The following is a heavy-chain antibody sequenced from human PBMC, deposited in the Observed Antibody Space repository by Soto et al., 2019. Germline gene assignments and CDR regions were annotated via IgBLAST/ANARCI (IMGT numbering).Heavy chain of an antibody. CDR1: GYTFTGYY. J-gene: IGHJ6*03. D-gene: IGHD2-15*01. CDR2: INPNSGGT. CDR3: ARAGDGTPYYYMDV. Sequence: ASVKVSCKASGYTFTGYYMHWVRQAPGQGLEWMGWINPNSGGTNYAQKFQGWVTMTRDTSISTAYMELSRLRSDDTAVYYCARAGDGTPYYYMDVWGKGTTVTVSS. V-gene: IGHV1-2*04.